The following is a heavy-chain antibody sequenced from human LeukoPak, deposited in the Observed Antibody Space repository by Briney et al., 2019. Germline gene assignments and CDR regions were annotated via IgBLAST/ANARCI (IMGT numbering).Heavy chain of an antibody. Sequence: ASVKVSCKASGYTFTNYHMNWVRQAPGQGLEWMGIINPSGGSTTNAQKFQGRVIMTRDMSTSTAYMELRSLRSDDTAVYYCARGPGGRRGYYPLEDSYYYYYMDVWGKGTTVTVSS. J-gene: IGHJ6*03. V-gene: IGHV1-46*01. D-gene: IGHD3-22*01. CDR3: ARGPGGRRGYYPLEDSYYYYYMDV. CDR1: GYTFTNYH. CDR2: INPSGGST.